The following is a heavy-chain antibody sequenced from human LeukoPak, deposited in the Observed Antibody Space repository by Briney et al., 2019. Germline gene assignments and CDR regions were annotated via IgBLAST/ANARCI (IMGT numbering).Heavy chain of an antibody. CDR3: AKTGRLGELSLWGADYYYFYMDV. D-gene: IGHD3-16*02. V-gene: IGHV3-23*01. J-gene: IGHJ6*03. CDR1: GFTFSTYA. CDR2: ISGSGGST. Sequence: GGSLRLSCAASGFTFSTYAMSWVRQAPGKGLEWVSGISGSGGSTYYADSVKGRFTISRDDSKKTLYLQMSSLRAEDTAVYYCAKTGRLGELSLWGADYYYFYMDVWGKGTTVTISS.